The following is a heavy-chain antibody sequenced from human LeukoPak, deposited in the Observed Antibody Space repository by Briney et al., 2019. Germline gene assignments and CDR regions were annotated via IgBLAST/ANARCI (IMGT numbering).Heavy chain of an antibody. CDR1: GFAVASNY. Sequence: GGSLRLSCAASGFAVASNYMSWVRQAPEKGLEWVSILYSAGATYYADSVRGRFTITRDTSKNTLNLQMNSLRGDDTAINDCASGEVGVRKFYSDPFHYWGQGTLVTVSS. CDR2: LYSAGAT. V-gene: IGHV3-53*01. CDR3: ASGEVGVRKFYSDPFHY. J-gene: IGHJ4*02. D-gene: IGHD2-15*01.